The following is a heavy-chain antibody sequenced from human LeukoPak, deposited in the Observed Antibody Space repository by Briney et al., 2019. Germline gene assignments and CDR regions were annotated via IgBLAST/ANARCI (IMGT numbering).Heavy chain of an antibody. Sequence: PGGSLRLSCAGSGFTFSSYGMHWVRQAPGKGLEWVAVISYDGSNKYYADSVKGRFTISRDNSKNTLYLQMNSLRAEDTAVYYCARSYSSGQPPHQFDYWGQGTLVTVSS. D-gene: IGHD6-19*01. CDR2: ISYDGSNK. CDR1: GFTFSSYG. J-gene: IGHJ4*02. V-gene: IGHV3-30*03. CDR3: ARSYSSGQPPHQFDY.